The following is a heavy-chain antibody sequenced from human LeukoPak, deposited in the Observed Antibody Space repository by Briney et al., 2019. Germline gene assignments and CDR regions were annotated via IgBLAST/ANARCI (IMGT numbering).Heavy chain of an antibody. J-gene: IGHJ4*02. CDR2: MSSRSGII. D-gene: IGHD1-26*01. Sequence: GGSLRLSCVASGFNFSDYYMNWIRQSPGKGLEWISYMSSRSGIIYYADSVKGRFTISRDNARNSLFLQMNSLRAEDTAVYYCARVRGSHSFDYWGQGTLLTVSS. CDR1: GFNFSDYY. V-gene: IGHV3-11*01. CDR3: ARVRGSHSFDY.